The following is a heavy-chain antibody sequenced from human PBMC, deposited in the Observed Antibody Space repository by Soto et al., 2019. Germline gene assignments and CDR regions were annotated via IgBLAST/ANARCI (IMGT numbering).Heavy chain of an antibody. Sequence: EVQLLESGGGLVQPGGSLRLSCAASGFTFSNNAMSWVRQAPGKGLEWVSAVIGSGADTCYADSVKGRFTISRDNSKNTLYLQMNGLRAEDTAIYYCARYCISTSCSSYSHYYGMDVWGQGTTVTVSS. J-gene: IGHJ6*02. D-gene: IGHD2-2*01. CDR2: VIGSGADT. CDR1: GFTFSNNA. V-gene: IGHV3-23*01. CDR3: ARYCISTSCSSYSHYYGMDV.